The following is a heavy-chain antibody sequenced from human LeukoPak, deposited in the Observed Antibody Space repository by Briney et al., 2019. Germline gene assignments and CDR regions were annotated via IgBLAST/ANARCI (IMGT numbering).Heavy chain of an antibody. J-gene: IGHJ6*03. CDR1: GGTFSSYA. CDR2: IIPIFGTA. V-gene: IGHV1-69*05. D-gene: IGHD3/OR15-3a*01. CDR3: ARNNLDAYYYYMDV. Sequence: GASVKVSCKASGGTFSSYAISWVRRAPGQGLEWMGGIIPIFGTANYAQKFQGRVTITTDESTSTAYMELSSLRSEDTAVYYCARNNLDAYYYYMDVWGKGTTVTVSS.